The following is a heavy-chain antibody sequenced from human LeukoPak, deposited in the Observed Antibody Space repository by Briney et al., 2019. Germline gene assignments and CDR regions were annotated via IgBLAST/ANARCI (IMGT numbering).Heavy chain of an antibody. Sequence: HAGGSLRPSCAASGFTFSSYAMHWVRQAPGKGLEWVAVISYDGSNKYYADSVKGRFTISRDNSKNTLYLQMNSLRAEDTAVYYCARGVVPAAINQPPDYWGQGTLVTVSS. J-gene: IGHJ4*02. CDR3: ARGVVPAAINQPPDY. V-gene: IGHV3-30-3*01. CDR1: GFTFSSYA. D-gene: IGHD2-2*01. CDR2: ISYDGSNK.